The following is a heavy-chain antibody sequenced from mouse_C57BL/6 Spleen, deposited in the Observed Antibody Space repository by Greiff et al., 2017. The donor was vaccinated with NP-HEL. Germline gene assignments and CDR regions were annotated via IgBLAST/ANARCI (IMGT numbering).Heavy chain of an antibody. CDR2: IDPEDGET. Sequence: EVQLQQSGAELVKPGASVKLSCTASGFNIKDYYMHWVKQRTEQGLEWIGRIDPEDGETKYAPKFRGKATITADTSSNTAYLQLSSLTSEDTAVYYCARSQYYGSSYQGYAMDYWGQGTSVTVSS. J-gene: IGHJ4*01. V-gene: IGHV14-2*01. D-gene: IGHD1-1*01. CDR1: GFNIKDYY. CDR3: ARSQYYGSSYQGYAMDY.